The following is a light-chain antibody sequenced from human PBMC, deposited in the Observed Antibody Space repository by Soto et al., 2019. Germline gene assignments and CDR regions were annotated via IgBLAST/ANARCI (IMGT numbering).Light chain of an antibody. CDR3: GSWDSSLSAYV. CDR2: DDD. CDR1: SSDVGGYKY. Sequence: QSVLTQAPSASGSLGQSVTISCTGTSSDVGGYKYVSWYQQHPGKAPKVMIYDDDKRPSGIPDRFSGSKSGTSATLGITGFQTGDEADYYCGSWDSSLSAYVFGTGTKLTVL. J-gene: IGLJ1*01. V-gene: IGLV2-8*01.